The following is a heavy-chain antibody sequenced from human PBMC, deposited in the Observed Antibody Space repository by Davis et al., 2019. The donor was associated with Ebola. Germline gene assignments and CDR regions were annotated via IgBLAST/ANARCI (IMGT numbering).Heavy chain of an antibody. J-gene: IGHJ3*01. Sequence: GGSLRLSCAASGFTFSDHYMTWVRQTPGKGLEWVANIKQDGSDTQYVDSVKGRFTISRDNAKDSLYLQMSSLRVEGTAVYYCARATRGAPMTPGWGQGTKVIVSS. D-gene: IGHD3-10*01. V-gene: IGHV3-7*03. CDR3: ARATRGAPMTPG. CDR2: IKQDGSDT. CDR1: GFTFSDHY.